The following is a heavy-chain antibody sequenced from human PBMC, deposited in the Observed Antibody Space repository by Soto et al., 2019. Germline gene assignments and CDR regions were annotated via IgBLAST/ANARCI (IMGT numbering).Heavy chain of an antibody. J-gene: IGHJ3*02. D-gene: IGHD4-17*01. CDR1: GFTFSGFG. Sequence: QVQLVESGGGVVQPGTSLRLSCEASGFTFSGFGMHWVSQAPGKGLEWVAVIWYDGSKKYYADCVKGRFTISRDNSKTALYLQMDSLRAEDTAVCYCARGRGGSYGGNSAHFDIWGQGTLVTVSS. CDR3: ARGRGGSYGGNSAHFDI. V-gene: IGHV3-33*01. CDR2: IWYDGSKK.